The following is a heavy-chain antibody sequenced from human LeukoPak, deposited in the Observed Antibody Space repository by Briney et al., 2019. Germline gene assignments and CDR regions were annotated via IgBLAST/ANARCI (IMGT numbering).Heavy chain of an antibody. V-gene: IGHV3-33*01. D-gene: IGHD6-13*01. J-gene: IGHJ4*02. Sequence: GRSLTLSCAASGFTFSSFGMHWVRQAPGKGLEWVAVIWYDASNKYYADSVKGRFTISRDNSKNTLYLQMNSLSPEDTAVYYCARDGAYSSSWCFDYWGQGTLVTVSS. CDR1: GFTFSSFG. CDR2: IWYDASNK. CDR3: ARDGAYSSSWCFDY.